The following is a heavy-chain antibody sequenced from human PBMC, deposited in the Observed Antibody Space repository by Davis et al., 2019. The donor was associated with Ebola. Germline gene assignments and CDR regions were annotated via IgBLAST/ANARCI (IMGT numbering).Heavy chain of an antibody. D-gene: IGHD6-19*01. V-gene: IGHV3-21*04. CDR2: ISSSSSYI. J-gene: IGHJ4*02. CDR3: AKHGNGWYELDF. Sequence: GGSLRLSCAASGFTFSNAWMSWVRQAPGKGLEWVSSISSSSSYIYYADSVKGRFTISRDNSKNTLFLQMNSLRADDTAIYYCAKHGNGWYELDFWGQGTLVTVSS. CDR1: GFTFSNAW.